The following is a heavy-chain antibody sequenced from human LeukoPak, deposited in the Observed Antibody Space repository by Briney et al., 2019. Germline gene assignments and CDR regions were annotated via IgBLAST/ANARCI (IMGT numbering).Heavy chain of an antibody. J-gene: IGHJ4*02. Sequence: RGESLKISCKASGYSLINHCIGWVRQMPGKGLDWMGIIYPGNADATYSPSFQGQVTISADKSTTTVYLQWSSLKASDTAMYYCARQGSYDNSGYSFDNWGQGTLVTVSS. D-gene: IGHD3-22*01. CDR3: ARQGSYDNSGYSFDN. CDR2: IYPGNADA. V-gene: IGHV5-51*01. CDR1: GYSLINHC.